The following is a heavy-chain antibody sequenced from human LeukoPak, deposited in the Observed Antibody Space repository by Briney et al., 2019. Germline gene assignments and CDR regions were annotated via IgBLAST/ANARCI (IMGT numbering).Heavy chain of an antibody. CDR1: GFTFSSYW. CDR3: ARQRFLEWFSGFDY. J-gene: IGHJ4*02. CDR2: IKQGGSEK. D-gene: IGHD3-3*01. V-gene: IGHV3-7*01. Sequence: GGSLRLSCAASGFTFSSYWMSWVRQAPGKGLEWVANIKQGGSEKYYVDSVKGRFTISRDNAKNSLYLQMNSLRAEDTAVYYCARQRFLEWFSGFDYWGQGTLVTVSS.